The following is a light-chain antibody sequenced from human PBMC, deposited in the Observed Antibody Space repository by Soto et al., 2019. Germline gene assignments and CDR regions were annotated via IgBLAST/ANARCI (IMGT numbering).Light chain of an antibody. V-gene: IGKV3-15*01. CDR1: QSVSSN. CDR3: QQYNNWLGA. CDR2: GAS. J-gene: IGKJ1*01. Sequence: EIVLTQSPVSLSLSPGERATLSCRASQSVSSNLAWYQQKPGQAPRLLIYGASTRATGIPARFSGSGSGTEFTLTISSLQSEDFAVYYCQQYNNWLGAFGQGTKVDIK.